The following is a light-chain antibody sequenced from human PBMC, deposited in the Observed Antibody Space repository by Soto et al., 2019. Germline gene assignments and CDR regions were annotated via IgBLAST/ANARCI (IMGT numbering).Light chain of an antibody. Sequence: QSALTQPASVSGSPGQALTISCTGTSSDVGSYNLVSWYQQHPGKAPKLMIYEGSKRPSGVSNRFSGSKSGNTASLTISGLQAEDEADYYCCSYAGSSTFYVFGTGTKVTVL. CDR3: CSYAGSSTFYV. V-gene: IGLV2-23*01. J-gene: IGLJ1*01. CDR1: SSDVGSYNL. CDR2: EGS.